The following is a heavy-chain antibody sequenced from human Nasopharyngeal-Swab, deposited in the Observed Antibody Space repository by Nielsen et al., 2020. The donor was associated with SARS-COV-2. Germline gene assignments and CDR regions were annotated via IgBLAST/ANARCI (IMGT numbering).Heavy chain of an antibody. Sequence: GGSLRLSCAASGFTFSSYGMHWVRQAPGKGLEWVAVIWYDGSNKYYADSVKGRFTISRDNAKNSLYLQMNSLRDEDTAVYYCARDPNSYYDILTGMPGFDPWGQGTLVTVSS. CDR1: GFTFSSYG. V-gene: IGHV3-33*01. CDR2: IWYDGSNK. J-gene: IGHJ5*02. D-gene: IGHD3-9*01. CDR3: ARDPNSYYDILTGMPGFDP.